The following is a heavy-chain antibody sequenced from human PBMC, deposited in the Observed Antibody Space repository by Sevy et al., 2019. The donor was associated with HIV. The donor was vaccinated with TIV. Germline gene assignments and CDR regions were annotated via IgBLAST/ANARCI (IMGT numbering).Heavy chain of an antibody. Sequence: GGSLRLSCAASGFTFSRNGMHLVRQAPGKGLEWVAGIFYDGNYKYYADSVKGRFSMSRDNSENTMYVQMDSLRVEDTAVYYCAKESGSDWYFDYWGQGTLVTVSS. J-gene: IGHJ4*02. CDR3: AKESGSDWYFDY. V-gene: IGHV3-33*06. CDR2: IFYDGNYK. CDR1: GFTFSRNG. D-gene: IGHD2-21*01.